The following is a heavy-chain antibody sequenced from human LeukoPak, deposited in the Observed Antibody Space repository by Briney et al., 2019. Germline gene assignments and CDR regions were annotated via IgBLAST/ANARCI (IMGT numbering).Heavy chain of an antibody. Sequence: SETLSLTCTVSGGSISSYYWSWIRQPAGKGLEWIGRIYTSGCTNYNPSLKSRVTISVDTSKNQFSLKLSSVTAANTAVYYCARDRDSSGWDLYYYYYMDVWGKGTTVTVSS. V-gene: IGHV4-4*07. CDR2: IYTSGCT. CDR3: ARDRDSSGWDLYYYYYMDV. D-gene: IGHD6-19*01. J-gene: IGHJ6*03. CDR1: GGSISSYY.